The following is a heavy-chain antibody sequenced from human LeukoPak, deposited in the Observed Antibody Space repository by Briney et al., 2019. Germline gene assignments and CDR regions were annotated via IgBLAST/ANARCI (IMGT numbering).Heavy chain of an antibody. D-gene: IGHD1-1*01. Sequence: ASVTVSCKASGYTFTSYGISWVRQAPGQGLEWMGWISAYNGNTNYAQKLQGRVTMTTDTSTSTAYMELRSLRSDDTAVYYCARDNPSNWNDHRYFDYWGQGTLVTVSS. CDR2: ISAYNGNT. CDR3: ARDNPSNWNDHRYFDY. V-gene: IGHV1-18*01. J-gene: IGHJ4*02. CDR1: GYTFTSYG.